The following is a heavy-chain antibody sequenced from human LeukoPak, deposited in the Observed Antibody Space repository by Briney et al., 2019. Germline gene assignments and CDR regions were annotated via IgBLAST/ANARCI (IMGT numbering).Heavy chain of an antibody. D-gene: IGHD4-17*01. CDR1: SGSISSSSYY. Sequence: SETLSLTCTVSSGSISSSSYYWGWIRQPPGKGLEWIGSIYYGGSTYYNPSLKSRVTISVDTSKNQFSLKLSSVTAADTAVYYCARHWPNYGDYDSPNPTWFDPWGQGTLVTVSS. CDR3: ARHWPNYGDYDSPNPTWFDP. CDR2: IYYGGST. V-gene: IGHV4-39*01. J-gene: IGHJ5*02.